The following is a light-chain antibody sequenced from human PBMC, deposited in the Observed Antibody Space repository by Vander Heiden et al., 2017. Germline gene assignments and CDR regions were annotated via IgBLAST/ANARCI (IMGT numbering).Light chain of an antibody. CDR3: QQSYSTPRT. CDR1: QSISSY. J-gene: IGKJ1*01. Sequence: DIQMTQSPSSLSASVGDRVTITCRASQSISSYLNWYQQKPGKGPKLLSYAASSLQSGVASRCSGSGSGTDFTLTISSLQPEDFATYYCQQSYSTPRTFGQGTKVEIK. V-gene: IGKV1-39*01. CDR2: AAS.